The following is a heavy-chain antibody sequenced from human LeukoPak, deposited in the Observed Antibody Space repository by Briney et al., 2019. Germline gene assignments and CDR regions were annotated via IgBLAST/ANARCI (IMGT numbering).Heavy chain of an antibody. Sequence: PSETLSPTCTVSGGSISNYYWTWIRQPAGKGLEWIGRIYTSGGTNYNPSLKSRVTMSVDTSKNQFSLKLSSVTAADTAMYYCARAAEYSSGWYLFDYWGQGILVTVSA. CDR2: IYTSGGT. V-gene: IGHV4-4*07. CDR1: GGSISNYY. J-gene: IGHJ4*02. D-gene: IGHD6-19*01. CDR3: ARAAEYSSGWYLFDY.